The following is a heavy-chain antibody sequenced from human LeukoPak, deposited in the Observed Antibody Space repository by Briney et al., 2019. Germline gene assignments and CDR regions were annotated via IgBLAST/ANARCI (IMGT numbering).Heavy chain of an antibody. D-gene: IGHD3-16*02. V-gene: IGHV4-34*01. J-gene: IGHJ4*02. CDR1: GGSFSGYY. Sequence: SETLSLTCAVYGGSFSGYYWSWIRQPPGKGLEWIGEINHSGSTNYNPSLKSRVTISVDTSKNQFSLKLSSVTAADTAVYYCARHGFPYGYVWGSYRYYFDYWGQGTLVTVSS. CDR3: ARHGFPYGYVWGSYRYYFDY. CDR2: INHSGST.